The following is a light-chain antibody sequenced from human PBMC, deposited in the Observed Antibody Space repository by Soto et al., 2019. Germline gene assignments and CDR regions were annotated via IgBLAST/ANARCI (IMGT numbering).Light chain of an antibody. Sequence: EVVLTQSPGTLSLSPGERATLSCRASQSIISNYLAWYQQKPGQAPRLLIYAASRGATGISDRFRGSGSVRDFTLTISRLEPEDFAVYYCQQYNNWPRTFGQGTKGDIK. J-gene: IGKJ1*01. V-gene: IGKV3-20*01. CDR1: QSIISNY. CDR2: AAS. CDR3: QQYNNWPRT.